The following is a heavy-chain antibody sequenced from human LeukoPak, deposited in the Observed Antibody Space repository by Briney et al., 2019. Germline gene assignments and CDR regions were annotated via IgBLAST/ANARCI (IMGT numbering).Heavy chain of an antibody. CDR2: IYYSGST. J-gene: IGHJ5*02. CDR3: ARYTSSWYSHWFDP. V-gene: IGHV4-59*08. CDR1: GGSISSHY. Sequence: SETLSLTCTVSGGSISSHYWSWLRQPPGKGLEWIGHIYYSGSTNDSPSLKSRVIISIDMSKNQFSLKLSSVTAADTAIYYCARYTSSWYSHWFDPWGQGTLVTVSS. D-gene: IGHD6-13*01.